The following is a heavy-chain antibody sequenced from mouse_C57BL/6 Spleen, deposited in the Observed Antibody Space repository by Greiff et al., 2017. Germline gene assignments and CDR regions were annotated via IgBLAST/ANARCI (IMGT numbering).Heavy chain of an antibody. CDR1: GYTFTSYW. J-gene: IGHJ3*01. Sequence: QVQLQQPGAELVRPGTSVKLSCKASGYTFTSYWMPWVKQRPGQGLEWIGVIDPSDSYTNYNQKFKGKATLTVDTSSSTAYMQLSSLTSEDSAVYYCARSEPAYYSNYSFAYWGQGTLVTVSA. V-gene: IGHV1-59*01. CDR2: IDPSDSYT. CDR3: ARSEPAYYSNYSFAY. D-gene: IGHD2-5*01.